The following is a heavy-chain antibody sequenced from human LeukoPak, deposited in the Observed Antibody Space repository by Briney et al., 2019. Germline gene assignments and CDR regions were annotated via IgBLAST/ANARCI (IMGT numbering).Heavy chain of an antibody. J-gene: IGHJ3*02. D-gene: IGHD3-22*01. V-gene: IGHV3-23*01. CDR2: ISGSGGNT. CDR1: GFTFSSYA. CDR3: ATMIVVVNGADQDDAFDI. Sequence: PGGSLRLSCAASGFTFSSYAMSWVRQAPGKGLEWVSAISGSGGNTYYADSVKGQFTISRDNSKNTLSLQMNSLRAEDTAIYYCATMIVVVNGADQDDAFDIWGQGTMVTVSS.